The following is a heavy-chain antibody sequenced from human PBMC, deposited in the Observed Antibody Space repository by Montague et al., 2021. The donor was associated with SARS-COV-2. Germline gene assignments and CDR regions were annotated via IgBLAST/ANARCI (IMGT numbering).Heavy chain of an antibody. V-gene: IGHV4-61*01. Sequence: SETLSLTCTVSGASVSSGNSYWTWIRQPPGKGLEWIGYVYYSGSTNYXPSLKSRVTISVDTSKNQLSLKVISATAADTAVYYCARIRYDSVGYYDIYPVWGQGTLVTVSS. J-gene: IGHJ1*01. CDR2: VYYSGST. CDR3: ARIRYDSVGYYDIYPV. D-gene: IGHD3-22*01. CDR1: GASVSSGNSY.